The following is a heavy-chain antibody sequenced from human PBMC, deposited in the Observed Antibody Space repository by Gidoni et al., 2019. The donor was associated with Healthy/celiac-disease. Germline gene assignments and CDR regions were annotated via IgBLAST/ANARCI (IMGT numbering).Heavy chain of an antibody. CDR1: GYTLTELS. D-gene: IGHD5-12*01. J-gene: IGHJ4*02. V-gene: IGHV1-24*01. Sequence: QVQLVQSGAEVKKPGASVKVSCKVSGYTLTELSMHWVRQAPGKGLEWMGGFDPEDGETIYAQKFQGRVTMTEGTSTDTAYMELSSLRSEDTAVYYCATDFYPSGYDGHDWGQGTLVTVSS. CDR3: ATDFYPSGYDGHD. CDR2: FDPEDGET.